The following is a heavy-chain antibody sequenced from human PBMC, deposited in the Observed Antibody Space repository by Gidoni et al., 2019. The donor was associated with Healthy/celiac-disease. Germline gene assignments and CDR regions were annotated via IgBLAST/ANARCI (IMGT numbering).Heavy chain of an antibody. V-gene: IGHV3-21*01. D-gene: IGHD3-22*01. Sequence: EVQLVESGGGLVKPGGSLRLSCAASGFTFSSYSMNWVRQAPGKGLEWVSSISSSSSYIYYADSVKGRFTISRDNAKNSLYLQMNSLRAEDTAVYYCARDLVFQDYYDSRRDNWGQGTLVTVSS. CDR3: ARDLVFQDYYDSRRDN. CDR2: ISSSSSYI. J-gene: IGHJ4*02. CDR1: GFTFSSYS.